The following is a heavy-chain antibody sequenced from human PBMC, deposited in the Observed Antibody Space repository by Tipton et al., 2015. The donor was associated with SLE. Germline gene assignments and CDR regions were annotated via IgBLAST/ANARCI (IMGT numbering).Heavy chain of an antibody. CDR2: INPSDGGT. J-gene: IGHJ4*02. CDR3: AREWPDTVVVPFDY. CDR1: GYTFTGHY. Sequence: QSGAEVKKPGASVKVSCKASGYTFTGHYVHWVRQAPGQGLEWMGRINPSDGGTNYAQKFQGRVTMTRDTSISIAYMELSRLTSDDTAIYFCAREWPDTVVVPFDYWGQGTLVTVSS. V-gene: IGHV1-2*06. D-gene: IGHD2-2*01.